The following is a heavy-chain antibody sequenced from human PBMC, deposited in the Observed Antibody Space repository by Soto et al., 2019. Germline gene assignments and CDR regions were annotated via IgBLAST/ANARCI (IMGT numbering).Heavy chain of an antibody. Sequence: GASVKVSCKASGYTFTGYYMHWVLQAPGQGLEWMGWINPNSGGTNYAQKFQGRVTMTRDTSISTAYMELSRLRSDDTAVYYCAREKGRQLVRYYYYGMDVWGQGTTVTVSS. CDR3: AREKGRQLVRYYYYGMDV. J-gene: IGHJ6*02. V-gene: IGHV1-2*02. D-gene: IGHD6-13*01. CDR1: GYTFTGYY. CDR2: INPNSGGT.